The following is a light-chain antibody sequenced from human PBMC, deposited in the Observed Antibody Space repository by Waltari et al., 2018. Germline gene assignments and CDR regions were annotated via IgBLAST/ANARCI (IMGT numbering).Light chain of an antibody. Sequence: SSGLPQPPSVSVSTGQTATITCSGRNLGNTFSSWYQQRPGQSPVLVIYQDKKRPSGIPERFSGSNSGYTATLTISGALPMDEADYYCLAWDFSTAWTFGTGTRVTVL. CDR3: LAWDFSTAWT. CDR2: QDK. J-gene: IGLJ1*01. V-gene: IGLV3-1*01. CDR1: NLGNTF.